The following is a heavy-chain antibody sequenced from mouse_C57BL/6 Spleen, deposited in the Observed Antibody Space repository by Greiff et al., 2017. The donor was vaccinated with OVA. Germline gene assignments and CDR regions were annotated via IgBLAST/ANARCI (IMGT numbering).Heavy chain of an antibody. CDR2: IYPGSGNT. V-gene: IGHV1-66*01. D-gene: IGHD2-1*01. CDR3: ARSYYYGNQAWFAY. CDR1: GYSFTSYY. J-gene: IGHJ3*01. Sequence: QVQLQQSGPELVKPGASVKISCKASGYSFTSYYIHWVKQRPGQGLEWIGWIYPGSGNTKYNEKFKGMATLTADTSSSTAYMQLSSLTSEDSAVYYCARSYYYGNQAWFAYWGQGTLVTVSA.